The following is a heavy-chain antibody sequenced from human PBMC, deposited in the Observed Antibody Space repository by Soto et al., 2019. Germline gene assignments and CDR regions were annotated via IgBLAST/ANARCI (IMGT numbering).Heavy chain of an antibody. CDR3: AREEKQLSRYGGDFDY. D-gene: IGHD3-16*01. J-gene: IGHJ4*02. V-gene: IGHV4-61*01. CDR1: DGSVNSGNYY. Sequence: SETLSLTCSVSDGSVNSGNYYWSWIRQPPGKGLEWIGQIYYIGTTDYNPSLKSRVTISVDTSKNQFSLKVTSVTAADTAVYFCAREEKQLSRYGGDFDYWGQEILVTVSS. CDR2: IYYIGTT.